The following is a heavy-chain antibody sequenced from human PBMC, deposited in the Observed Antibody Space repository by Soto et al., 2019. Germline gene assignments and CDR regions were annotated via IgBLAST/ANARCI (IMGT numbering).Heavy chain of an antibody. D-gene: IGHD3-3*01. CDR1: GGSFNDYY. Sequence: SETLSLTCAVYGGSFNDYYWSWSRQPPGKGLAWIGEINHSGNTKYNPSLKSRVTISVDTSNNQFSLKLSSVTAADTAVYYCVRGHFGVVIIPYYYYCLDVWGQGTTVTVSS. V-gene: IGHV4-34*01. CDR3: VRGHFGVVIIPYYYYCLDV. CDR2: INHSGNT. J-gene: IGHJ6*02.